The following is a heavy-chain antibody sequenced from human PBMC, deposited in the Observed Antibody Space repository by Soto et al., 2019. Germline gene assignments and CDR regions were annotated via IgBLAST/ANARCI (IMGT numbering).Heavy chain of an antibody. V-gene: IGHV1-3*01. D-gene: IGHD3-3*01. CDR2: INACNGNT. CDR1: GYTFTGYA. CDR3: ARDPTIFGVVQNYGMDV. J-gene: IGHJ6*02. Sequence: ASVKVSCKASGYTFTGYAMHWVRQAPGQRLEWMGWINACNGNTKYSQKFQGRVTITTDTSTSTAYMELRSLRSDDTAVYYCARDPTIFGVVQNYGMDVWGQGTTVTVSS.